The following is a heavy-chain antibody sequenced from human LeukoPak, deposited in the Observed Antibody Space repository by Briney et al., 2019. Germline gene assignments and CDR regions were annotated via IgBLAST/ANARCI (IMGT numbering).Heavy chain of an antibody. CDR2: ITSSGGST. D-gene: IGHD6-6*01. CDR3: VKDQGRYSSSSSDS. Sequence: PGGSLRLSCAASGFTFSSYAMSWVRQAPGGGLEWVSAITSSGGSTNYADSVKDRFTIFRDNSEKMVYLQMDSLSAEDTAIYYCVKDQGRYSSSSSDSWGQGTLVTVSS. V-gene: IGHV3-23*01. CDR1: GFTFSSYA. J-gene: IGHJ4*02.